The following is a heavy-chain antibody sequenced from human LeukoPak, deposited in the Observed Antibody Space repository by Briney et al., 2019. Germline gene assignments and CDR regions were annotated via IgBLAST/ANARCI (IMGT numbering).Heavy chain of an antibody. CDR1: GFTFSSYE. CDR2: ISSSGSTK. D-gene: IGHD2-15*01. Sequence: GGSLRLSCAASGFTFSSYEMNWVRQAPGKGPEWVSYISSSGSTKYYADSVKGRFTISRDNAKNSLYLQVNSLREDTAVYYCARGSYCSGVSCYYGYWGQGTLVTVSS. J-gene: IGHJ4*02. CDR3: ARGSYCSGVSCYYGY. V-gene: IGHV3-48*03.